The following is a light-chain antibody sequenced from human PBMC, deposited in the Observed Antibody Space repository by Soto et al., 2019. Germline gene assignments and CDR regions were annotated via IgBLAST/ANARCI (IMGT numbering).Light chain of an antibody. CDR3: QQSYSTPIT. CDR2: AAS. V-gene: IGKV1-39*01. CDR1: QSISFY. Sequence: DIQMTQSPSSLSASVGDKITIXXRASQSISFYLNWYQQKPGNAPKXLIYAASTLQTGVPSRFSGSGSGTDFTLTINSLQPEDFATYSCQQSYSTPITFGQGTRLEI. J-gene: IGKJ5*01.